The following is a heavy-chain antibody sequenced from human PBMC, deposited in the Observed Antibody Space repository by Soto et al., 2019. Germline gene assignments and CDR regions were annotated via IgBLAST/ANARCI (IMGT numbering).Heavy chain of an antibody. V-gene: IGHV1-69*13. CDR3: ARQFDSDTTGYYYAY. J-gene: IGHJ4*02. D-gene: IGHD3-22*01. Sequence: PVKFTCKSSGGTFSGYAISWVRQAHGQGLEWMGGIIPIFGTANYAQKFQGRVTITADENTRTVYMELSRLRSEDTAVYYCARQFDSDTTGYYYAYWGQGTLVTVSS. CDR2: IIPIFGTA. CDR1: GGTFSGYA.